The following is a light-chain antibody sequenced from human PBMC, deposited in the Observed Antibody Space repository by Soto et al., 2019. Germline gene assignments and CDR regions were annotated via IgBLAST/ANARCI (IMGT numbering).Light chain of an antibody. CDR2: AAS. Sequence: DVQMTQSPSSLSASVGDRVTITCRASQSINKYLNWYQQKPGKAPTLLIFAASSLQSGVPSRFSGSGCGTYFTLTISSLQHEDFATYYCQQSYTTPWTFGQGTKVEIK. CDR1: QSINKY. CDR3: QQSYTTPWT. J-gene: IGKJ1*01. V-gene: IGKV1-39*01.